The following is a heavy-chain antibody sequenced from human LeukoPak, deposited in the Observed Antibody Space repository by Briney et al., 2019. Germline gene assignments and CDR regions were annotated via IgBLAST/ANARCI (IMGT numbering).Heavy chain of an antibody. D-gene: IGHD6-19*01. CDR1: GFTFSSYG. J-gene: IGHJ4*02. V-gene: IGHV3-30*03. CDR3: AREGGITVAGKFDS. Sequence: PGGSLRLSCAASGFTFSSYGMHWVRQAPGKGLEWVAVISYDGSNKYYADSVKGRFTISRDNSKNTLYLQMNSLRAEDTAVYYCAREGGITVAGKFDSWGQGTLVTVSS. CDR2: ISYDGSNK.